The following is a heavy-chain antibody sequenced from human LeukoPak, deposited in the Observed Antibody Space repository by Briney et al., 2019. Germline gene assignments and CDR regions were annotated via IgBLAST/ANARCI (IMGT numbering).Heavy chain of an antibody. CDR3: ATRSDSSQNTYPYYYYYYYMDV. CDR1: GGSISSYY. D-gene: IGHD6-13*01. J-gene: IGHJ6*03. Sequence: SETLSLTCTVSGGSISSYYWSWIRQPPGKGLEWIGYIYYSGSTNYNPSLKSRVTISVDTSKNQFSLKLSSVTAADTAVYYCATRSDSSQNTYPYYYYYYYMDVWGKGTTVTVSS. CDR2: IYYSGST. V-gene: IGHV4-59*12.